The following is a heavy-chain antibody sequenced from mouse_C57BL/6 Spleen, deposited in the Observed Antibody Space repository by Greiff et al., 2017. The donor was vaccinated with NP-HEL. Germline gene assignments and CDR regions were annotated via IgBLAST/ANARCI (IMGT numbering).Heavy chain of an antibody. V-gene: IGHV1-52*01. Sequence: QVQLKQPGAELVRPGSSVKLSCKASGYTFTSYWMHWVKQRPIQGLEWIGNIDPSDSETHYNQKFKDKATLTVDKSSSTAYMQLSSLTSEDSAVYYCARRRDYYFDVWGTGTTVTVSS. CDR1: GYTFTSYW. CDR2: IDPSDSET. CDR3: ARRRDYYFDV. D-gene: IGHD2-4*01. J-gene: IGHJ1*03.